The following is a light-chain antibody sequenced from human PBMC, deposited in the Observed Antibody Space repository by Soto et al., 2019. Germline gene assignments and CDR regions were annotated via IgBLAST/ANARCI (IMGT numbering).Light chain of an antibody. V-gene: IGKV3-20*01. Sequence: EIVLTQSPGTLSLSPGERATLSCRARQSVSSSYLAWYQQKPGQAPRLLIYGASSRATGIPDRFSGSGSGTDFTLTISRLELEDFGVYYCRQYGSSPETFGQGTKVAIK. J-gene: IGKJ1*01. CDR2: GAS. CDR3: RQYGSSPET. CDR1: QSVSSSY.